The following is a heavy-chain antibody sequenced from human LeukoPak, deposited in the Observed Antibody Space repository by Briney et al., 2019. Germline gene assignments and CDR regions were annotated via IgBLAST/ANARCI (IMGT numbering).Heavy chain of an antibody. V-gene: IGHV3-30*02. Sequence: PGGSLRLSCAASGFTFSSYGMHWVRQAPGKGLEWVAFIRYDGSNKYYADSVKGRFTISRDNSKNTLYLQMNSLRAEDTAVYYCALSGWSGYDPVPIAVASNLDYWGQGTLVTVSS. J-gene: IGHJ4*02. CDR1: GFTFSSYG. D-gene: IGHD5-12*01. CDR2: IRYDGSNK. CDR3: ALSGWSGYDPVPIAVASNLDY.